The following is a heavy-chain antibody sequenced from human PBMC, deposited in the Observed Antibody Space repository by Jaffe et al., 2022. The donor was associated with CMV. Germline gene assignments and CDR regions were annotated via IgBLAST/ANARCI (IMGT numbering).Heavy chain of an antibody. CDR1: GYTFTSYD. V-gene: IGHV1-8*01. CDR2: MNPNSGNT. J-gene: IGHJ1*01. D-gene: IGHD6-19*01. Sequence: QVQLVQSGAEVKKPGASVKVSCKASGYTFTSYDINWVRQATGQGLEWMGWMNPNSGNTGYAQKFQGRVTMTRNTSISTAYMELSSLRSEDTAVYYCARGNQVRGWYQECFQHWGQGTLVTVSS. CDR3: ARGNQVRGWYQECFQH.